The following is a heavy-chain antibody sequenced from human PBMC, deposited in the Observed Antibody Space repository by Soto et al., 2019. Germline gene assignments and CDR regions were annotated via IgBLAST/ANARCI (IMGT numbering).Heavy chain of an antibody. D-gene: IGHD2-15*01. CDR3: ASDLFVVVAATVN. CDR1: GFTFSSYS. Sequence: QPGGSLRLSCAASGFTFSSYSMNWVRQAPGKGLEWVSYISSSSSTIYYADSVKGRFTISRDNAKNSLYLQMNSLRAEDTAVYYCASDLFVVVAATVNWGQGTLVTVSS. CDR2: ISSSSSTI. V-gene: IGHV3-48*01. J-gene: IGHJ4*02.